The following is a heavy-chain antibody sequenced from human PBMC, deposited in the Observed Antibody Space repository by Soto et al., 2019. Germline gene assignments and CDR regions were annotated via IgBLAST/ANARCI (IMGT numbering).Heavy chain of an antibody. CDR1: GASISRGGFH. D-gene: IGHD3-10*01. Sequence: QLQLQESGPGLVKPSETLSLTCAVSGASISRGGFHWGWIRQPPGQGLEWIGSLYSGSTYYNPSLKSRFTRSADTSKSEFSLRLTSVTAADTAVYYCARRGSGHTFDYWGQGTLVTVSS. V-gene: IGHV4-39*01. CDR3: ARRGSGHTFDY. J-gene: IGHJ4*02. CDR2: LYSGST.